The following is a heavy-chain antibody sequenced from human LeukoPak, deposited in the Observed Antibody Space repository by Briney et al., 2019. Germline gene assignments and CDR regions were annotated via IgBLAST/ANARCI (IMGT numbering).Heavy chain of an antibody. D-gene: IGHD7-27*01. Sequence: SQTLSLTCTVSGGSISSGDYYWSWIRQPPGKGLEWIGYIYYSGSTNYNPSLKSRVTISVDTSKNQFSLKLSSVTAADTAVYYCARDDRRTGRDYWGQGTLVTVSS. V-gene: IGHV4-61*08. CDR2: IYYSGST. J-gene: IGHJ4*02. CDR1: GGSISSGDYY. CDR3: ARDDRRTGRDY.